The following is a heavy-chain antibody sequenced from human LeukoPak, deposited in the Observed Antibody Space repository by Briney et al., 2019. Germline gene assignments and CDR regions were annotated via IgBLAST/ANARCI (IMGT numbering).Heavy chain of an antibody. V-gene: IGHV4-34*01. D-gene: IGHD2-2*01. Sequence: SETLSLTCAVYGGSFSGYYWSWIRQPPGKGLEWIGEINHSGSTNYNPSLKSRVTISVDTSKNQFSLRLSSVTAADTAVYYCASRYCSSTSCYSNWLDPWGQGTLVTVSS. J-gene: IGHJ5*02. CDR2: INHSGST. CDR1: GGSFSGYY. CDR3: ASRYCSSTSCYSNWLDP.